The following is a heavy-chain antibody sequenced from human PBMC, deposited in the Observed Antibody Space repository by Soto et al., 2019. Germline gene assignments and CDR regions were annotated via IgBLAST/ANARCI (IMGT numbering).Heavy chain of an antibody. V-gene: IGHV1-18*01. CDR1: GYTFTSYG. Sequence: QVPLVQSGAEVKKPGASVKVSCKASGYTFTSYGVSWVRQAPGQGLEWMGWISTYIGNTHYAQKFQGRVTMTTDTSTTTAYLELRSLRSDDTAVYYWARDDVGYCSNGVCYTKPLDYGGQGALVTVSS. J-gene: IGHJ4*02. D-gene: IGHD2-8*01. CDR3: ARDDVGYCSNGVCYTKPLDY. CDR2: ISTYIGNT.